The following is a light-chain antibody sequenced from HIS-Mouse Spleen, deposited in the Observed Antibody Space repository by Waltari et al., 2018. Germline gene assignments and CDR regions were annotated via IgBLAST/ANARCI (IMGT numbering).Light chain of an antibody. J-gene: IGLJ2*01. CDR2: MHN. CDR1: SSNIGRNT. Sequence: QSVLTQPPSASGTPGQRVTISCSGSSSNIGRNTVNWYQQLPGTAPKLLSDMHNLRPAGVPNRFSGSKSVASASLAISGLQSEDEADYYCAAWDDSLNGVVFGGGTKLTVL. V-gene: IGLV1-44*01. CDR3: AAWDDSLNGVV.